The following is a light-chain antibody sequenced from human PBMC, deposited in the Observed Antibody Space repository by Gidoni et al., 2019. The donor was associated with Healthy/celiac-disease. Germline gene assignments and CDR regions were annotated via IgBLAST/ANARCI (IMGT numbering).Light chain of an antibody. CDR1: QSISSY. CDR2: AAS. J-gene: IGKJ2*02. V-gene: IGKV1-39*01. CDR3: QQSYSILPWT. Sequence: DIQMTQSPSSLSASVGDRVTITCRASQSISSYLNWYQQKPGKAPKLLIYAASSLQSGSGTDFTLTISSLQPEDFATYYCQQSYSILPWTFGQXTKLEIK.